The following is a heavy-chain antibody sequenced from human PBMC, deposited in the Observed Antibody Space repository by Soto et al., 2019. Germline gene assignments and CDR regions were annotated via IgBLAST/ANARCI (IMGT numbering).Heavy chain of an antibody. CDR3: ARYRREAVAGYTLDN. CDR2: VYNSGST. V-gene: IGHV4-59*01. CDR1: GGSISSNY. Sequence: AETLSLTCTVSGGSISSNYWTWIRQPPGKGLEWIGYVYNSGSTNYNPSLKSRVTISEDTSKSQFSLKVNSMTAADTAVYYCARYRREAVAGYTLDNWGQGILVTVSS. D-gene: IGHD6-13*01. J-gene: IGHJ4*02.